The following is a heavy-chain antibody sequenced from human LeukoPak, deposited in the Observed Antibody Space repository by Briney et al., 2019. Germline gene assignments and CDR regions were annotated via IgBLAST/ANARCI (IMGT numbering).Heavy chain of an antibody. D-gene: IGHD7-27*01. CDR1: GFTFSSYG. V-gene: IGHV3-30*18. CDR3: AKALGFDY. Sequence: GRSLRLSCAASGFTFSSYGMHWVRQAPGKGLEWVAVISYDGSNKYYADSVKGRFTISRDNSKNTLYLQMSSLRAEDTAVYYCAKALGFDYWGQGTLVTVSS. J-gene: IGHJ4*02. CDR2: ISYDGSNK.